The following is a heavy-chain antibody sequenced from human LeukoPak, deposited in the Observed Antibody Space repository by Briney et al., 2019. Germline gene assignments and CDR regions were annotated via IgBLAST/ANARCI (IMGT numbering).Heavy chain of an antibody. J-gene: IGHJ3*02. CDR3: ARDRGDAFDI. Sequence: SETLSLTCTVSGGSLRSGSYYWSWIRQPAGKGLEWIGRIYNRGSTNYNPSLKSRVTMSEDTSKNQFSLKLTSVTAADTAVYYCARDRGDAFDIWGQGTMVTVSS. CDR2: IYNRGST. V-gene: IGHV4-61*02. D-gene: IGHD5-24*01. CDR1: GGSLRSGSYY.